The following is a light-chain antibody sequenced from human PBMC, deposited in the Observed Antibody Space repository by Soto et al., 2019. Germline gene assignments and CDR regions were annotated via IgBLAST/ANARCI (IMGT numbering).Light chain of an antibody. CDR2: WAP. V-gene: IGKV4-1*01. CDR3: QQYYSTLL. Sequence: DIVLTQSPDSLAVSLGERATINCKSSQSVLYSSNNKNYLAWYQQKPGQPPKLLIYWAPTRESGVPDRFSGSGSGTDFTLTISSLQAEDVAVYYCQQYYSTLLFGGGTKVEIK. J-gene: IGKJ4*01. CDR1: QSVLYSSNNKNY.